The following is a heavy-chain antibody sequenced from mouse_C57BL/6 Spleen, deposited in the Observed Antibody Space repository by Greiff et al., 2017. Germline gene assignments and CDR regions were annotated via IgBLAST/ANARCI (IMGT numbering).Heavy chain of an antibody. V-gene: IGHV2-5*01. CDR1: GFSLTSYG. D-gene: IGHD2-2*01. Sequence: VKLMESGPGLVQPSQSLSITCTASGFSLTSYGVHWVRQSPGKGLEWLGVIWRGGSKDYNAAFMSRLSITKDNSKSQVIFKMNSLQADDTAIYYCAKNADGYDEWFADWGQGTLVTVSA. CDR3: AKNADGYDEWFAD. J-gene: IGHJ3*01. CDR2: IWRGGSK.